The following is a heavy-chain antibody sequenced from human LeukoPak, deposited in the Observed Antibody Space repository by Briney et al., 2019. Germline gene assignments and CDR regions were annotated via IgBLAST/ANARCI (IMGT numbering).Heavy chain of an antibody. CDR1: GYTFTSYY. J-gene: IGHJ3*01. Sequence: GASVKVSCKASGYTFTSYYIHWVRQAPGQGLEWMGRINPNSGGTDYAQKFQGRVTMTRDTSVSTAYMELTSLTSDDTAVYYCATAMIVKAFGVWGQGTMVTVSS. CDR3: ATAMIVKAFGV. V-gene: IGHV1-2*06. D-gene: IGHD3-22*01. CDR2: INPNSGGT.